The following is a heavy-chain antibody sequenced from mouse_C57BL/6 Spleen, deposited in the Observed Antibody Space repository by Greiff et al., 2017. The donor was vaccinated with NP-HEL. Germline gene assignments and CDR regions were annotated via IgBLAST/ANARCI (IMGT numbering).Heavy chain of an antibody. CDR1: GYAFSSSW. Sequence: VQLQQSGPELVKPGASVKISCKASGYAFSSSWMNWVKQRPGKGLEWIGRIYPGDGDTNYNGKFKGKATLTADKSSSTAYMELRSLTSEDSAVYYCTRGGVRRYFDVWGTGTTVTVSS. V-gene: IGHV1-82*01. D-gene: IGHD2-2*01. CDR2: IYPGDGDT. J-gene: IGHJ1*03. CDR3: TRGGVRRYFDV.